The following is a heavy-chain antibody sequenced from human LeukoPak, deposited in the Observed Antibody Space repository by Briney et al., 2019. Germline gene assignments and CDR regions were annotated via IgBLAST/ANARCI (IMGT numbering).Heavy chain of an antibody. V-gene: IGHV3-7*01. J-gene: IGHJ6*02. CDR2: IKQGGSEK. Sequence: GGSLRLSCAASGFTFSSYWMSWVRQAPGKGLEWVANIKQGGSEKYYVDSVKGRFTISRDNAKNSLYLQMNSLRAEDTAVYYCARVGDYYYDSSGYYDYYYGMDVWGQGTTVTVSS. CDR1: GFTFSSYW. D-gene: IGHD3-22*01. CDR3: ARVGDYYYDSSGYYDYYYGMDV.